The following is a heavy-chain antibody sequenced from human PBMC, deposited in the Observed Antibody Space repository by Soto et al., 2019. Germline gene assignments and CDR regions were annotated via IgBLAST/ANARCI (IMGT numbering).Heavy chain of an antibody. CDR1: GYTFTSYG. CDR2: SSADNGNT. D-gene: IGHD2-15*01. J-gene: IGHJ4*02. CDR3: AREYCSGGSCYGVDY. Sequence: QVQLVQSGAEVKTPGASVKVSCEASGYTFTSYGISWVRQAPGQGLEWMGWSSADNGNTNYAQKFQGRVTMTTDTSPSTAYVELRSLRSDDTAVYYCAREYCSGGSCYGVDYWGQGTLVTVSS. V-gene: IGHV1-18*01.